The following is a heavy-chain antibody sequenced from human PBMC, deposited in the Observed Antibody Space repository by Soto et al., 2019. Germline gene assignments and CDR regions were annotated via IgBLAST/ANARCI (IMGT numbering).Heavy chain of an antibody. J-gene: IGHJ5*02. CDR2: ISGSGGST. Sequence: GGSLRLSCAASGFTFSSYAMSWVRQAPGKGLEWVSTISGSGGSTYYADSVKGRFTISRDNSKNTLYLQMNSLRAEDTAVYYCAKDLPRYFDWLLEPDNWFDPWGQGTLVTVSS. D-gene: IGHD3-9*01. CDR1: GFTFSSYA. CDR3: AKDLPRYFDWLLEPDNWFDP. V-gene: IGHV3-23*01.